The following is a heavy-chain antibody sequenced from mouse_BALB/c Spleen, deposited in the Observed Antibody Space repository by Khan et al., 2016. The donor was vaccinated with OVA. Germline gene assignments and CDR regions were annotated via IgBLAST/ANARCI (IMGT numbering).Heavy chain of an antibody. J-gene: IGHJ4*01. Sequence: QVQLKQSGPGLVAPSQSLSSTCTVSGFSLSRYDIHWVRQPPGKGLEWLGVIWGGGGTDYNSTLKSRLSISKDNSTSQVFFKMNSLQTGDTAMYYCARAYYRYDGYYAMDYWGQGTSVTVSA. V-gene: IGHV2-6-4*01. CDR1: GFSLSRYD. D-gene: IGHD2-14*01. CDR3: ARAYYRYDGYYAMDY. CDR2: IWGGGGT.